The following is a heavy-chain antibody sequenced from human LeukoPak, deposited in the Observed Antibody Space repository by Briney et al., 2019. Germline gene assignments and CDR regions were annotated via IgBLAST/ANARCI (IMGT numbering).Heavy chain of an antibody. CDR2: IYYSGST. CDR1: GGSISSSNW. V-gene: IGHV4-4*02. J-gene: IGHJ4*02. CDR3: ATPDSSGYYYLY. D-gene: IGHD3-22*01. Sequence: SETLPLTCAVSGGSISSSNWWSWVRQPPGKGLEWIGYIYYSGSTNYNPSLKSRVTISVDTSKNQFSLKLSSVTAADTAVYYCATPDSSGYYYLYWGQGTLVTVSS.